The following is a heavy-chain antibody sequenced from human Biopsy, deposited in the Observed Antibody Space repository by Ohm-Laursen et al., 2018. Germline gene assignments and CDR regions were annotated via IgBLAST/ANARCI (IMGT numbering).Heavy chain of an antibody. CDR3: VREPKTGTAEAWYFDL. CDR2: ISYNERT. D-gene: IGHD3-9*01. CDR1: GAYVKTSGYF. Sequence: TLSLTCSVPGAYVKTSGYFWAWIRQRPGKGLEWIGYISYNERTHYNPSLTSRLAISFDTSNNRISLQLRSVSVADTAVYYCVREPKTGTAEAWYFDLWGRGSPVTVPS. V-gene: IGHV4-31*03. J-gene: IGHJ2*01.